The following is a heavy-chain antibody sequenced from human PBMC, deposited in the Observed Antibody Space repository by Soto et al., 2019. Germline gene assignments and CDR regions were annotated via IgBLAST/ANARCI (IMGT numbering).Heavy chain of an antibody. CDR1: GFTFSSYA. V-gene: IGHV3-23*01. Sequence: EVQLLESGGGLVQPGGSLRLSCAASGFTFSSYAMRWVRQAPGKGLEWVSAISGSGGSTYYADSVKGRFTISRDKSKNTVYLQMTRLRAEDTAVYYCARRGRGSYYDYWGQGTLVTVAS. CDR2: ISGSGGST. CDR3: ARRGRGSYYDY. J-gene: IGHJ4*03. D-gene: IGHD3-16*01.